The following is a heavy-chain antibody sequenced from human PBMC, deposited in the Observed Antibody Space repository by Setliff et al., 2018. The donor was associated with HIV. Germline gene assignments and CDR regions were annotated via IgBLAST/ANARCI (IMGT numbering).Heavy chain of an antibody. CDR2: ISSSSSTI. V-gene: IGHV3-48*04. Sequence: GGSLRLSCAASGFTFSSYSMNWVRQAPGKGLEWVSYISSSSSTIYYADSVKGRFTISRDNAKNSLYLQMNSLRAEDTAVYYCARDLDGDYLYWGQGTLVTVSS. CDR3: ARDLDGDYLY. CDR1: GFTFSSYS. J-gene: IGHJ4*02. D-gene: IGHD4-17*01.